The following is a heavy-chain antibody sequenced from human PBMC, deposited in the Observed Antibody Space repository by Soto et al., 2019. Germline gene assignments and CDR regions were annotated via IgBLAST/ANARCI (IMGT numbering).Heavy chain of an antibody. CDR1: GFTFSNAW. V-gene: IGHV3-15*01. CDR3: TTDPEFWYWAAYYYGMDV. J-gene: IGHJ6*02. D-gene: IGHD3-3*01. CDR2: IKSKTDGGTT. Sequence: GGSLRLSCAASGFTFSNAWMSWVRQAPGKGLEWVGRIKSKTDGGTTDYAAPVKGRFTISRDDSKNTLYLQMNRLKTEDTAVYYCTTDPEFWYWAAYYYGMDVWGQGTTVTVSS.